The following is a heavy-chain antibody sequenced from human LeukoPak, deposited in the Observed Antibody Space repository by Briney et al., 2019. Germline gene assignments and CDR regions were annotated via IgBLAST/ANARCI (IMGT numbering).Heavy chain of an antibody. CDR1: GFSFTDYP. Sequence: PGGSLRLSCATSGFSFTDYPMNWVRQAPGKGLEWISNIRTTAEGAKYAYYADSVKGRVTISRDDCKNTLYLHMNSLRDDDTAVYYCATYQRYAFDYWGQGILVTVSS. D-gene: IGHD3-9*01. V-gene: IGHV3-48*02. J-gene: IGHJ4*02. CDR2: IRTTAEGAKYA. CDR3: ATYQRYAFDY.